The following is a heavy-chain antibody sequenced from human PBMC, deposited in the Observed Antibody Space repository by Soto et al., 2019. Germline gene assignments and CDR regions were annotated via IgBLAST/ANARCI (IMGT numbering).Heavy chain of an antibody. CDR1: GGTSSSGDCY. V-gene: IGHV4-30-4*02. J-gene: IGHJ5*02. CDR3: ARGGPTGGSYKYNWFDP. D-gene: IGHD2-15*01. CDR2: IYYSGST. Sequence: SDTLSLTSTASGGTSSSGDCYWGWICQPPGKGLEWIGYIYYSGSTYYNPSLKSRVTISVDTSKNQFSLKLSSVTAADTAVYYCARGGPTGGSYKYNWFDPWGQGTLVTVSS.